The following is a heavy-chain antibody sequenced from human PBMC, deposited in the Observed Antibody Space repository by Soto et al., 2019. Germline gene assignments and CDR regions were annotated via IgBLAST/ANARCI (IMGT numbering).Heavy chain of an antibody. CDR3: ARVAAAGFYYYYYGMDV. D-gene: IGHD6-13*01. CDR2: INSDATHT. CDR1: GFTFSTYW. V-gene: IGHV3-74*01. J-gene: IGHJ6*02. Sequence: PGGSLRLSCAASGFTFSTYWMHWIRQVPGKGLEWVSRINSDATHTYYADSVKGRFTISRDNAKDTLHLEMNSLRAEDTAIYYCARVAAAGFYYYYYGMDVWGQGTTVTVSS.